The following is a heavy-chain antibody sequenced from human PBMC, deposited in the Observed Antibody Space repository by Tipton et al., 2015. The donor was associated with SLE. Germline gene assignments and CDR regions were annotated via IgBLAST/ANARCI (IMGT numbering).Heavy chain of an antibody. CDR2: IYHSGST. CDR1: GGSMSTYY. D-gene: IGHD6-6*01. V-gene: IGHV4-59*01. CDR3: ARDLAARGGHYFDY. J-gene: IGHJ4*02. Sequence: LRLSCTVSGGSMSTYYWSWIRQPPGKGLEWIGYIYHSGSTNYNPSLRSRVTISVDTSKNQFSLKLSSVTAADTAVYYCARDLAARGGHYFDYWGQGTLVTVSS.